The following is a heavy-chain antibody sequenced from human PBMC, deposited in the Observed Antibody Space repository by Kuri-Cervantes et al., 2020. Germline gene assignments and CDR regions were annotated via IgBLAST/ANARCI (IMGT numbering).Heavy chain of an antibody. CDR1: GFTFSSYS. CDR3: AKEPAFSWFDL. Sequence: GESLKISCAASGFTFSSYSIHWFRQAPGKGLEWVAVISSDGSQIYYAESVKGRFTISRDNSKNTVYLQMNSLKVEDSGVYFCAKEPAFSWFDLWGQGTLVTVSS. CDR2: ISSDGSQI. V-gene: IGHV3-30*01. D-gene: IGHD1-26*01. J-gene: IGHJ5*02.